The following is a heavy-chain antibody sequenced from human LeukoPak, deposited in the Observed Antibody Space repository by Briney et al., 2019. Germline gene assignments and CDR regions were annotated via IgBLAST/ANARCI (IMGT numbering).Heavy chain of an antibody. CDR1: DGSISSGSYY. V-gene: IGHV4-61*02. D-gene: IGHD6-19*01. CDR3: AGMSAGYSSGWYLGYYFDY. J-gene: IGHJ4*02. Sequence: SETLSLTCTVSDGSISSGSYYWSWIRQPAGKGLEWIGRIYTSGSTNYNPSLKSRVTISVDTSKNQFSLKLSSVTAADTAVYYCAGMSAGYSSGWYLGYYFDYWGQGTLVTVSS. CDR2: IYTSGST.